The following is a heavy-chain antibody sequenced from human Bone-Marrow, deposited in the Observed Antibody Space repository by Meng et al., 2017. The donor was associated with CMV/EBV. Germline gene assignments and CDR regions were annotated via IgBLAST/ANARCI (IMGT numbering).Heavy chain of an antibody. J-gene: IGHJ6*02. CDR1: GYSFTSYW. CDR2: IYPGDSDT. Sequence: KVSCKGSGYSFTSYWIGWVRQMPGKGLEWMGIIYPGDSDTRYSPSFRGQVTISADKSISTAYLQWSSLKASDTAMYYCARSQGLPAASHYYYYYYGMDVWGQGTTVTVSS. CDR3: ARSQGLPAASHYYYYYYGMDV. D-gene: IGHD2-2*01. V-gene: IGHV5-51*01.